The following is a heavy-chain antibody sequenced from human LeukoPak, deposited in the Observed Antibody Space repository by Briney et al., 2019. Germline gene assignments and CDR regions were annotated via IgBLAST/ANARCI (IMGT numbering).Heavy chain of an antibody. CDR1: GYTFTSYG. D-gene: IGHD3-3*01. V-gene: IGHV1-18*01. J-gene: IGHJ4*02. CDR2: ISAYNGNT. Sequence: ASVKVSCKASGYTFTSYGISWVRQAPGQGLEWMGWISAYNGNTNYAQKLQGRVTMTTDTSTSTAYMELRSLRSDDTAVYYCARVWDYDFWSGVDYWGQGTLVTVSS. CDR3: ARVWDYDFWSGVDY.